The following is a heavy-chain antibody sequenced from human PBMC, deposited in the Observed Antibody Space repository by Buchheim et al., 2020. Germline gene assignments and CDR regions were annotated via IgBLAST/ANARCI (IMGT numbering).Heavy chain of an antibody. Sequence: QVQVMESGGGLVKPGGSLRLSCAASGFTFSDYYMSWIRQAPGKGLEWVSYISSSGTHTNYADSVKGRFTISRDNAKNSLYLQMNRLRAEDTAVYYCARDPGYYDSGAYYYGLDVWGQGTT. J-gene: IGHJ6*02. D-gene: IGHD3-10*01. V-gene: IGHV3-11*06. CDR1: GFTFSDYY. CDR2: ISSSGTHT. CDR3: ARDPGYYDSGAYYYGLDV.